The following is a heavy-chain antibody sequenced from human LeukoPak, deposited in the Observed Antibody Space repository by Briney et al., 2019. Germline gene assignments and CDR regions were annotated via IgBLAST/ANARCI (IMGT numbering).Heavy chain of an antibody. V-gene: IGHV3-30*04. CDR3: AKGLDRGGIAAAGSYYYYYMDA. CDR1: GFTFSSYV. CDR2: ISYDGSNE. D-gene: IGHD6-13*01. J-gene: IGHJ6*03. Sequence: GGSLRLSCAASGFTFSSYVMHWVRQAPGKGLEWVAIISYDGSNEYYADSVKGRFTISRDNSKNTLYLQMNSLRAADTAVYYCAKGLDRGGIAAAGSYYYYYMDAWGKGTTVTISS.